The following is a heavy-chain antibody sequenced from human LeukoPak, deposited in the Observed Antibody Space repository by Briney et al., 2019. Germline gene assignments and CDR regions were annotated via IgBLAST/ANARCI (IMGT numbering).Heavy chain of an antibody. CDR3: AREITLDC. CDR2: ISVGSGYI. V-gene: IGHV3-21*01. J-gene: IGHJ4*02. Sequence: GGSLRLSCTASGFTFSSYTMNWVRQAPGKGLEWVSSISVGSGYIYYADSVKGRFTISRDNAKNSLYLQMNSLRAEDTAVYYCAREITLDCWGQGTLVTVSS. CDR1: GFTFSSYT. D-gene: IGHD3-10*01.